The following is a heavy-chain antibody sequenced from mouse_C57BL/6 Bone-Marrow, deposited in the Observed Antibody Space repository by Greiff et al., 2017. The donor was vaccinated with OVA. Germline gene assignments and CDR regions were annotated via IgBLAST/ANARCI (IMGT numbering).Heavy chain of an antibody. J-gene: IGHJ4*01. CDR3: TRTGYYGSSYDAMDY. D-gene: IGHD1-1*01. V-gene: IGHV5-9-1*02. Sequence: EVKLMESGEGLVKPGGSLKLSCAASGFTFSSYAMSWVRQTPEKRLEWVAYISSGGDYIYYADTVKGRFTISRDNARNTLYLQMSSLKSEDTAMYYCTRTGYYGSSYDAMDYWGQGTSVTVSS. CDR1: GFTFSSYA. CDR2: ISSGGDYI.